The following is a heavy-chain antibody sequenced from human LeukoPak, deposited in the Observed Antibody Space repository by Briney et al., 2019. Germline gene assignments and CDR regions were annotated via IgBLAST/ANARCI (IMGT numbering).Heavy chain of an antibody. CDR3: ATVTYGRLDY. CDR1: GFTFSDYY. D-gene: IGHD3-10*01. Sequence: GGSLRLSCAASGFTFSDYYMSWIRQAPGKGLEWVSYISSSGRTIYYADSAKGRFTISRDNAKNSLYLQMNSLRVEDRAVYYCATVTYGRLDYWGQGTLVTVSS. CDR2: ISSSGRTI. J-gene: IGHJ4*02. V-gene: IGHV3-11*04.